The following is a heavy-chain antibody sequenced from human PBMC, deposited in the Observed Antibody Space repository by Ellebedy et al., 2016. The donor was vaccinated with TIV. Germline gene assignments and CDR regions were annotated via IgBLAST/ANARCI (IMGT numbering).Heavy chain of an antibody. CDR1: GGSISTHY. Sequence: MPSETLSLTFTLPGGSISTHYWSWTRQPPGKGLEWIGYNHHSGSTKYNPSLKSIVTMTVDTSKKQFSLNLSSVTAADTDVYYCATSNDSSGYYDDDAFDIWGQGTMVTVSS. D-gene: IGHD3-22*01. J-gene: IGHJ3*02. V-gene: IGHV4-59*11. CDR2: NHHSGST. CDR3: ATSNDSSGYYDDDAFDI.